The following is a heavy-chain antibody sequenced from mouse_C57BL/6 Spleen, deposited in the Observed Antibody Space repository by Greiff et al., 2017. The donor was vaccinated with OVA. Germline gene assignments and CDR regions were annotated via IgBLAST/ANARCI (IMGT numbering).Heavy chain of an antibody. V-gene: IGHV2-2*01. CDR2: IWSGGST. CDR1: GFSLTSYG. Sequence: QVQLKESGPGLVQPSQSLSITCTVSGFSLTSYGVHWVRQSPGKGLEWLGVIWSGGSTDYNAAFISRLSISKDNSKSQVFFKMNSLQADDTAIYYCARNLGIYYVYEGFAYWGQGTLVTVSA. D-gene: IGHD2-2*01. CDR3: ARNLGIYYVYEGFAY. J-gene: IGHJ3*01.